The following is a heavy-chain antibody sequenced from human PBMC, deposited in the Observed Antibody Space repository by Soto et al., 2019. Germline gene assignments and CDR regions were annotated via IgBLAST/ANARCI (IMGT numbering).Heavy chain of an antibody. V-gene: IGHV6-1*01. J-gene: IGHJ5*01. CDR2: TYYRSKWYN. CDR3: VRLIGNSWLDF. CDR1: GDSVSSSSVT. Sequence: SQTLSLTCAISGDSVSSSSVTWNWIRQSPSRGLEWLGRTYYRSKWYNDYVESVKSRITINPDTSKNQFSLHLNSVTPEDTAVYYCVRLIGNSWLDFWGQGTLVTVSS. D-gene: IGHD1-26*01.